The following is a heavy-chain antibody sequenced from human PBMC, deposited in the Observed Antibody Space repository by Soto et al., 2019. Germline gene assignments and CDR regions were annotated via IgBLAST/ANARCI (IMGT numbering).Heavy chain of an antibody. Sequence: SVKVSCKASGGTFSSYAISWVRQAPGQGLEWMGGIIPIFGTANYAQKFQGRVTITADKSTSTAYMELSSLRSEDTAVYYCAGGPDYYGSGRQTYFDYWGQGTLVTVSS. D-gene: IGHD3-10*01. CDR1: GGTFSSYA. CDR3: AGGPDYYGSGRQTYFDY. J-gene: IGHJ4*02. CDR2: IIPIFGTA. V-gene: IGHV1-69*06.